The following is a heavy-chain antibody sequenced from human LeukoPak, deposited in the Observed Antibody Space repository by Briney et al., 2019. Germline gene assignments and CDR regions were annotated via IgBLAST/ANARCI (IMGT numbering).Heavy chain of an antibody. CDR2: INPNSGGT. Sequence: GASVTVSCKASGYTFTGYYIHWVRQAPGQGLEWMGWINPNSGGTKYVQKFQGRVTLTRDTSISTAYMELSRLTSDDTAVYYCARDDRGSQPDWWGQGTLVTVSS. V-gene: IGHV1-2*02. CDR3: ARDDRGSQPDW. CDR1: GYTFTGYY. D-gene: IGHD1-26*01. J-gene: IGHJ4*02.